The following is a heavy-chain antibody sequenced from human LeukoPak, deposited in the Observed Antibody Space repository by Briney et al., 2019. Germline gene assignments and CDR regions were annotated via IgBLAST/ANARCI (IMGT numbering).Heavy chain of an antibody. V-gene: IGHV3-30*02. CDR3: AKDMSSSSSLFDY. CDR1: GFTFSSYG. Sequence: GGSLRLSCAASGFTFSSYGMHWVRQAPGKGLEWVAFIRYDGSNKYYADSVKGRFTISRDNSKNTLYLQMNSLRAEDTAVYYCAKDMSSSSSLFDYWGQGTLVTVSS. CDR2: IRYDGSNK. J-gene: IGHJ4*02. D-gene: IGHD6-6*01.